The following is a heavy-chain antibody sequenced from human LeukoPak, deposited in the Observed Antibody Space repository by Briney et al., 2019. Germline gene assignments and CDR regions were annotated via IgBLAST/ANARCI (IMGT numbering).Heavy chain of an antibody. Sequence: GSLRLSCAASGFTFSSYSMNWVRRAPGKGLEWVSYISSSSSPIYYADSVKGRFTISRDNAKNSLSLQMNSLRDEDTAVYYCARDRAGFDYWGQGTLVTVSS. D-gene: IGHD6-19*01. CDR2: ISSSSSPI. V-gene: IGHV3-48*02. CDR1: GFTFSSYS. J-gene: IGHJ4*02. CDR3: ARDRAGFDY.